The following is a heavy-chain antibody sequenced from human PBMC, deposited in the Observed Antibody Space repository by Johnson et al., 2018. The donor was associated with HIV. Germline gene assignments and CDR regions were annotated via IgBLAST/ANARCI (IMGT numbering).Heavy chain of an antibody. CDR2: ISSSGSTI. V-gene: IGHV3-11*04. CDR3: ARDQGDIVVVVAAELWAFDI. CDR1: GFTFSDYY. D-gene: IGHD2-15*01. Sequence: VQVVESGGGLVKPGGSLRLSCAASGFTFSDYYMSWIRQAPGKGLEWVSYISSSGSTIYYADSVKGRFTISRDNAKNSLYLQMNSLRAEDTAVYYCARDQGDIVVVVAAELWAFDIWGQGTMVTVSS. J-gene: IGHJ3*02.